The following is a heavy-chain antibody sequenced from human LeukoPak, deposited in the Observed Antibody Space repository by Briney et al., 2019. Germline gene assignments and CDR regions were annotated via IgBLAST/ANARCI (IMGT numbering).Heavy chain of an antibody. V-gene: IGHV4-59*01. CDR2: IYYSGST. J-gene: IGHJ4*02. Sequence: SETLSLTCTVSGGSISSYYWSWIRQPPGKGLEWIGYIYYSGSTNYNPSLKSRVTISVDTSKNQFSLKLSSVTAADTAVYYCARVASDGSPDYWGQGTLVTVSS. CDR1: GGSISSYY. CDR3: ARVASDGSPDY. D-gene: IGHD1-26*01.